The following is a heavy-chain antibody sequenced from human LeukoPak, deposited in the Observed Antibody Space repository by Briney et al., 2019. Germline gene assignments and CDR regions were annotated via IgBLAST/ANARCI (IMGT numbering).Heavy chain of an antibody. CDR1: GGSISSYY. D-gene: IGHD2-2*01. V-gene: IGHV4-59*01. CDR3: ARLLAVDCSSTSCIYWYFDL. Sequence: SETLSLTCTVSGGSISSYYWSWIRQPPGKGLEWIGYIYYSGSTNYNPSLKSRVTISVDTSKNQFSLKLSSVTAADTAVYYCARLLAVDCSSTSCIYWYFDLWGRGSLVTVSS. CDR2: IYYSGST. J-gene: IGHJ2*01.